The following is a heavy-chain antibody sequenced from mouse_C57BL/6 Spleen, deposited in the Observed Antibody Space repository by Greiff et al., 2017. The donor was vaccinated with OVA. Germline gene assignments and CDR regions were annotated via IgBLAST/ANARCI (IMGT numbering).Heavy chain of an antibody. CDR2: ISDGGSYT. J-gene: IGHJ2*01. D-gene: IGHD2-5*01. V-gene: IGHV5-4*03. CDR3: ARAYSNYFDY. CDR1: GFTFSSYA. Sequence: EVKVEESGGGLVKPGGSLKLSCAASGFTFSSYAMSWVRQTPEKRLEWVATISDGGSYTYYPDNVKGRFTISRDNAKNNLYLQMSHLKSEDTAMYYCARAYSNYFDYWGQGTTLTVSS.